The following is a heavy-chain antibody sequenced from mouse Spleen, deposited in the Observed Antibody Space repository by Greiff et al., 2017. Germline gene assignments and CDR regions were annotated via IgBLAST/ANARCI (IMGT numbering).Heavy chain of an antibody. CDR1: GYTFTDYN. J-gene: IGHJ3*01. Sequence: VQLQQSGPELVKPGASVKIPCKASGYTFTDYNMDWVKQSHGKSLEWIGDINPNNGGTIYNQKFKGKATLTVDKSSSTAYMQLSSLTSEDSAVYYCANSPFAYWGQGTLVTVSA. CDR2: INPNNGGT. CDR3: ANSPFAY. V-gene: IGHV1-18*01.